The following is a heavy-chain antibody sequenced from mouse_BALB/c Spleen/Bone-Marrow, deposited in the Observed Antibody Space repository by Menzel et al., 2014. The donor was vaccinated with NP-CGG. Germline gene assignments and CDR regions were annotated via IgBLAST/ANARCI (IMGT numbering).Heavy chain of an antibody. J-gene: IGHJ3*01. V-gene: IGHV1S126*01. CDR1: GYSFTSYW. CDR3: ASPSDGNPFAY. CDR2: IDPSDSET. D-gene: IGHD2-1*01. Sequence: QVQLQQSGPQLVRPGASVKISYKASGYSFTSYWMHWVKQRPGQGLEWIGMIDPSDSETRLNQKFKDKATLTVDKSSSTAYMQLSSPTSEDSAVYYCASPSDGNPFAYWGQGTLVTVSA.